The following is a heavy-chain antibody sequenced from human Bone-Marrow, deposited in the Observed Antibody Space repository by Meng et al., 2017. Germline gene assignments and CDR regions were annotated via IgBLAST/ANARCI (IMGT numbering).Heavy chain of an antibody. V-gene: IGHV1-18*01. Sequence: ASAKAPCKASGYTFTSYGISWVRQAPGQGLEWMGWISAYNGNTNYAQKLQGRVTMTTDTSTSTAYMELRSLRSDDAAVYYCARVAVAGGGTLDYWGQGTLVTVSS. D-gene: IGHD6-19*01. CDR3: ARVAVAGGGTLDY. J-gene: IGHJ4*02. CDR1: GYTFTSYG. CDR2: ISAYNGNT.